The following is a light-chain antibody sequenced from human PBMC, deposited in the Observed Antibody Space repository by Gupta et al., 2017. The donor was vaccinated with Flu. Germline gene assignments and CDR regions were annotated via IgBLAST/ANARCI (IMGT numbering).Light chain of an antibody. CDR2: DVT. CDR3: SSYTSTNTLLV. CDR1: SSDVGGYDH. V-gene: IGLV2-14*03. J-gene: IGLJ2*01. Sequence: QSALTQPASVSGSPGQSITISCTGTSSDVGGYDHFSWYQQHPGKAPKLMIYDVTHRPSGVSYRFSASKSGNTASLTISGLQAEDEADYYCSSYTSTNTLLVFGGGTRLTVL.